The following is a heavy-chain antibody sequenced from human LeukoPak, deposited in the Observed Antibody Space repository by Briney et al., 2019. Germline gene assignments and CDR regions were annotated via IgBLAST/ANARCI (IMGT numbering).Heavy chain of an antibody. Sequence: PGGSLRLSCAASGFTFSSYAMNWVRQAPGKGLEWVSAISGSGGSTYYADSVKGRFTISRDNSKNTLYLQMNSLRAEDTAVYYCAKDFLQRHNQAYYYYGMDVWGKGTTVTVSS. J-gene: IGHJ6*04. CDR3: AKDFLQRHNQAYYYYGMDV. V-gene: IGHV3-23*01. CDR1: GFTFSSYA. D-gene: IGHD3-3*01. CDR2: ISGSGGST.